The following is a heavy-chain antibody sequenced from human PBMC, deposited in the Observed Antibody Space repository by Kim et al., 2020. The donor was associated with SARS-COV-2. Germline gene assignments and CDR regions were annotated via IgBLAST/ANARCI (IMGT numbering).Heavy chain of an antibody. CDR3: AKDISGTASYGMDV. J-gene: IGHJ6*02. D-gene: IGHD2-8*02. V-gene: IGHV3-9*01. Sequence: ADSVKGRYTISRDNAKNSLYLQMNSLRAEDTALYYCAKDISGTASYGMDVWGQGTTVTVSS.